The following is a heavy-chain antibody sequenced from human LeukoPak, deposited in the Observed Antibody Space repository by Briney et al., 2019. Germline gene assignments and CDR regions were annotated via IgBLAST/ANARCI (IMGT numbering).Heavy chain of an antibody. CDR1: GFTFSSYA. D-gene: IGHD3-22*01. V-gene: IGHV3-23*01. CDR2: ISGSGGST. J-gene: IGHJ4*02. CDR3: ATSLPLTMIVFEPHDY. Sequence: GGSLRLSCAASGFTFSSYAMSWVRQAPGKGLEWVSAISGSGGSTYYADSVKGRFTISRDNSKNTLYLQMNSLRAEDTAVYYCATSLPLTMIVFEPHDYWGRGTLVTVSS.